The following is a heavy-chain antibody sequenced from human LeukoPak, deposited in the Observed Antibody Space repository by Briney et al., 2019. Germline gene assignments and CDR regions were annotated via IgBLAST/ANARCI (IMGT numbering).Heavy chain of an antibody. V-gene: IGHV1-69*06. Sequence: RASVKVSCKASGVTFSSYAISWVRQAPGQGLEWMGGIIPIFGTANYAQRFQGRLTVTADKSTSTAYMELSSLRSEDTAVYYCARDSREWFGELINCFDPWGQGTLVTVSS. CDR2: IIPIFGTA. D-gene: IGHD3-10*01. CDR1: GVTFSSYA. J-gene: IGHJ5*02. CDR3: ARDSREWFGELINCFDP.